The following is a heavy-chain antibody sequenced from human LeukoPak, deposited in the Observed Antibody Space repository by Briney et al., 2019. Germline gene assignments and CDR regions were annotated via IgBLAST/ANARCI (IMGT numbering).Heavy chain of an antibody. V-gene: IGHV1-69*04. Sequence: SVKVSCKASGGTFSSYAISWVRQAPGQGLEWMGRIIPILGIANYAQKFQGRVTITVDKSTSTAYMELSSLRSEDTAVYYCARGRVAVAGTNWFDPWGQGTLVTVSS. CDR3: ARGRVAVAGTNWFDP. CDR1: GGTFSSYA. J-gene: IGHJ5*02. D-gene: IGHD6-19*01. CDR2: IIPILGIA.